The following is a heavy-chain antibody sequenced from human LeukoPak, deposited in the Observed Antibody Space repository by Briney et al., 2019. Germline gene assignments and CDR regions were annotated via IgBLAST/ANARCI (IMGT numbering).Heavy chain of an antibody. CDR2: IWYDGSNK. CDR1: GFTFSSYG. J-gene: IGHJ6*02. V-gene: IGHV3-33*01. CDR3: AREYSSGWYGMDV. D-gene: IGHD6-19*01. Sequence: PGGSLRLSCAASGFTFSSYGMHWVRQAPGKGLEWVAVIWYDGSNKYYADSVKGRFTISRDNSKNTLYLQMNSLRAEDTAVHYCAREYSSGWYGMDVWGQGTTVTVSS.